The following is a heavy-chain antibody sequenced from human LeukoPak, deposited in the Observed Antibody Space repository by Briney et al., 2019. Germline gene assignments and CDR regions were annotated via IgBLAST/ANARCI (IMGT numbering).Heavy chain of an antibody. D-gene: IGHD3-10*01. CDR1: GGTFSSYP. J-gene: IGHJ4*02. Sequence: SVKVSCKASGGTFSSYPISWVRQAPGQGLEWMGGVIPMFDTADFAQKFQGRVTMTRNTSISTAYMELSSLRSEDTAVYYCARGTRLLWFGELLYGFDYWGQGTLVTVSS. V-gene: IGHV1-69*05. CDR3: ARGTRLLWFGELLYGFDY. CDR2: VIPMFDTA.